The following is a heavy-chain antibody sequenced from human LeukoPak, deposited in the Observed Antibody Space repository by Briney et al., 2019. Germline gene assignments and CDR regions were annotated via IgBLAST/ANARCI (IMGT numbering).Heavy chain of an antibody. D-gene: IGHD2-15*01. J-gene: IGHJ4*02. Sequence: SETLSLTCTVSGGSISSSSYYWSWIRQPPGKGLEWIGEINHSGSTNYNPSLKSRVTILVDTSKNQFSLKLSSVTAADTAVYYCARGALIGRWYSPLDYWGQGTLVTVSS. V-gene: IGHV4-39*07. CDR1: GGSISSSSYY. CDR2: INHSGST. CDR3: ARGALIGRWYSPLDY.